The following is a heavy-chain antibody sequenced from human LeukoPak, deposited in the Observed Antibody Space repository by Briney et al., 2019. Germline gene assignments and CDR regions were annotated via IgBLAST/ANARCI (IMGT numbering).Heavy chain of an antibody. V-gene: IGHV4-59*01. Sequence: SETLSLTCTVSGGSISSYYWSWIRQPPGKGLEWIGYIYYSGSTNYNPSLKSRVTISVDTSKNQFSLKLSSMTAADTAVYYCARDRKPTGAFDIWGQGTMVTVSS. CDR2: IYYSGST. D-gene: IGHD1-14*01. J-gene: IGHJ3*02. CDR3: ARDRKPTGAFDI. CDR1: GGSISSYY.